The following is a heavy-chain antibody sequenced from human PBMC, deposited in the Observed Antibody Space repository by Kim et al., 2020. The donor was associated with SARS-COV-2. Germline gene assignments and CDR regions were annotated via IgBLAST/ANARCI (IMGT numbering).Heavy chain of an antibody. J-gene: IGHJ4*02. Sequence: NYAQKFQGRVTITADESTSTAYMELSSLRSEDTAVYYCARDKVKGITPYYWGQGTLVTVSS. V-gene: IGHV1-69*01. D-gene: IGHD3-3*01. CDR3: ARDKVKGITPYY.